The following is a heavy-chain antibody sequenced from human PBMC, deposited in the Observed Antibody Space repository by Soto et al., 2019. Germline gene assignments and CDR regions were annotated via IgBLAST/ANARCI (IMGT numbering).Heavy chain of an antibody. CDR2: ITHGGGT. V-gene: IGHV4-34*01. Sequence: AETLSLTCCVYVGSFSDSYWTWIRQSPGKGLEWLGEITHGGGTKYNPSLNSRVVISVDTSKNQFSLKLNSVTVADTAVYYCATVGLQDSYHNHLEVWGQGTPVTVSS. J-gene: IGHJ6*02. D-gene: IGHD1-1*01. CDR1: VGSFSDSY. CDR3: ATVGLQDSYHNHLEV.